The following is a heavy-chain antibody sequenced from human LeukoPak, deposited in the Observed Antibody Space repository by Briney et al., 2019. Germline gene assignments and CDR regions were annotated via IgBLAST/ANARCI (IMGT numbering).Heavy chain of an antibody. J-gene: IGHJ3*02. CDR2: IYYSGST. V-gene: IGHV4-59*01. D-gene: IGHD3-3*01. CDR1: GGSISSYY. CDR3: ARGAVALEAFDI. Sequence: PSETLSLTCTVSGGSISSYYWSWIRQPPGEGLEWIGYIYYSGSTNYNPSLKSRVTISVDTSKNQFSLKLSSVTAADTAVYYCARGAVALEAFDIWGQGTMVTVSS.